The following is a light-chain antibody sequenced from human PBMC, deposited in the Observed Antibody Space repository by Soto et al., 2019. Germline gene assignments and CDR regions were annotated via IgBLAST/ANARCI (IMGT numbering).Light chain of an antibody. CDR1: SSNIGDNS. J-gene: IGLJ2*01. Sequence: QSVLTQPPSVSAAPGQKVTISCSGSSSNIGDNSVSWYQQFPGTAPKLLIYENNKRPSGIPDRFSGSKSGTSATLGITGLQTGDEADYYCETWDSSLSAVVFGGGTKLTVL. CDR2: ENN. V-gene: IGLV1-51*02. CDR3: ETWDSSLSAVV.